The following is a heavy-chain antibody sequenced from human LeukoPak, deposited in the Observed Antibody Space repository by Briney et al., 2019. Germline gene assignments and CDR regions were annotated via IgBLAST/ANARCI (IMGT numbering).Heavy chain of an antibody. CDR1: GYTFTHQW. CDR3: ARHSDVIGAI. V-gene: IGHV5-51*01. J-gene: IGHJ4*02. CDR2: IYPRDSDT. D-gene: IGHD3-10*01. Sequence: GESLKISCKASGYTFTHQWIGWRRPMSGSGLGWRGIIYPRDSDTIYSPSFQGHVTISADTSINTAYLEWSSLEASDTAIYYCARHSDVIGAIWGQGTLVTVSS.